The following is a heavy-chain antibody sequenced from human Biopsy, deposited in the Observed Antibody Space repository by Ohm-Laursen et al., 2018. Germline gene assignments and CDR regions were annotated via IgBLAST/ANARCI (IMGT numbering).Heavy chain of an antibody. D-gene: IGHD2-15*01. Sequence: GTLSLTCTVSGGSISNNNYYWGWIRQPPGKGLECIGNIHHSGSTNYNPSLKSRHTISVDTSKNQFSLKLSSVTAADTAVYYCARMDCSGGSCHYYSYGMDVWGQGTTVTVSS. J-gene: IGHJ6*02. CDR3: ARMDCSGGSCHYYSYGMDV. CDR1: GGSISNNNYY. V-gene: IGHV4-39*07. CDR2: IHHSGST.